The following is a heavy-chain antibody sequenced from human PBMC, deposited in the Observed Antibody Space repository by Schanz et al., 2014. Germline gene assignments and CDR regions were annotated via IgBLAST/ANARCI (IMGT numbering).Heavy chain of an antibody. D-gene: IGHD5-12*01. V-gene: IGHV1-18*01. CDR2: INGYNGHT. CDR3: GRDFSAYVGNYFDY. CDR1: GYTFSSYG. Sequence: QVQLVQSGAEVKKPGASVKVSCKASGYTFSSYGITWVRQAPGQGLEWMGWINGYNGHTLYAQKFQGRVTMTTDTSTSTSCMELTSLRFDDTAVYYCGRDFSAYVGNYFDYWGQGTLVTVSS. J-gene: IGHJ4*02.